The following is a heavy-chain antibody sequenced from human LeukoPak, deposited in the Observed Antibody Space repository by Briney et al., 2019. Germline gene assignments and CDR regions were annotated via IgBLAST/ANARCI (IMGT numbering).Heavy chain of an antibody. Sequence: SGPTLVSPTQTLTLTCTFSGFSLSTSGVGVGWIRQPPGKALEWLALIYWDDDKRYSPSLKSRLTITKDTSKNQVVLTMTNMDPVDTATYYCAHSEVGYCSGGSCYAAWFYFDYWGQGTLVTVSS. CDR3: AHSEVGYCSGGSCYAAWFYFDY. D-gene: IGHD2-15*01. CDR1: GFSLSTSGVG. V-gene: IGHV2-5*02. J-gene: IGHJ4*02. CDR2: IYWDDDK.